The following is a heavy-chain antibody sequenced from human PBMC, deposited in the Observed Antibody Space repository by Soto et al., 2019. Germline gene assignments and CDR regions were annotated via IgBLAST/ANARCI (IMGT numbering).Heavy chain of an antibody. Sequence: GGSLRLSCAASGFTFSSYGMHWVRQAPGKGLEWVAVISYDGSNKYYADSVKGRFTISRDNSKNTLYLQMNSLRAEDTAVYYCAKDSCSSWYERFDYWGQGTLVTVSS. J-gene: IGHJ4*02. D-gene: IGHD6-13*01. V-gene: IGHV3-30*18. CDR3: AKDSCSSWYERFDY. CDR2: ISYDGSNK. CDR1: GFTFSSYG.